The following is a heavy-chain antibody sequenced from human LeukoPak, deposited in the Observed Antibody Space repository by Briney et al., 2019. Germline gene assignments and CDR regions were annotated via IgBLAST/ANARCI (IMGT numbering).Heavy chain of an antibody. Sequence: SETLSLTCAVYGGSFSGYYWSWIRQPPGKGLEWIGEINHSGSTYYNPSLKSRVTITLDTSKNQFSLTLNSVTAADTAVYYCATEDVVVPTAAQRPIDFWGQGKLVTVSS. J-gene: IGHJ4*02. CDR2: INHSGST. D-gene: IGHD2-2*01. CDR1: GGSFSGYY. CDR3: ATEDVVVPTAAQRPIDF. V-gene: IGHV4-34*01.